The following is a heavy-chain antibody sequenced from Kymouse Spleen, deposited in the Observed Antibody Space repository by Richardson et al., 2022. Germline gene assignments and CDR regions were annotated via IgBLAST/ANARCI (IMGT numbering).Heavy chain of an antibody. CDR3: ARAVLLWFGELL*RSHITTTTTVWTS. J-gene: IGHJ6*02. Sequence: QVQLQQWGAGLLKPSETLSLTCAVYGGSFSGYYWSWIRQPPGKGLEWIGEINHSGSTNYNPSLKSRVTISVDTSKNQFSLKLSSVTAADTAVYYCARAVLLWFGELL*RSHITTTTTVWTSGAKGPRSPSPQ. V-gene: IGHV4-34*01. CDR2: INHSGST. D-gene: IGHD3-10*01. CDR1: GGSFSGYY.